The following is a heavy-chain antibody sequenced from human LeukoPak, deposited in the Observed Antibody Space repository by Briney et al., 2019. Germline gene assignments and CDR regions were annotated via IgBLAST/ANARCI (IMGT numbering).Heavy chain of an antibody. CDR3: VRNFDSYYAFDV. V-gene: IGHV4-31*03. CDR1: GGSISIGGYY. CDR2: IFYNSDT. D-gene: IGHD3-22*01. J-gene: IGHJ3*01. Sequence: SLSLTCPVSGGSISIGGYYSTWIREHPGKGLERIGYIFYNSDTYYIPSLKSRLTISGDTSENQFYLKLSSVTAGDTAVDYCVRNFDSYYAFDVWGQGEMFTVSS.